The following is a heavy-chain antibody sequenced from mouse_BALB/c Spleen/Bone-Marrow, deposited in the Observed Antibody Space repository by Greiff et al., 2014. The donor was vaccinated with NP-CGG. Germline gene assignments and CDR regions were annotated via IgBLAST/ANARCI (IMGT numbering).Heavy chain of an antibody. V-gene: IGHV1-80*01. J-gene: IGHJ2*01. Sequence: VKLMESGAELVRPGSSVKISCKASGYAFSSYWMNWVKQRPGQGLEWIGQIYPGDGDTNYNGKFKGKATLTADKSSSTAYMQLSSLTPEDSAVYFCARVRNWADYWGQGTTLTVSS. D-gene: IGHD4-1*01. CDR3: ARVRNWADY. CDR2: IYPGDGDT. CDR1: GYAFSSYW.